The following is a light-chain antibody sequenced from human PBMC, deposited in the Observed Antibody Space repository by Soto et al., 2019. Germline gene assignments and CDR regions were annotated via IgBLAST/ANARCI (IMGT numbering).Light chain of an antibody. V-gene: IGLV2-14*01. Sequence: QSALTQPASVSGSPGQSITMSCTGTSSDVASYNFVSWFQLHPGKAPKLMIYEVTNRPSGVSYRFSGSKSGNTASLTISGLQPEDEADYYCSSFTTTNTWVFGTGTTVTVL. J-gene: IGLJ3*02. CDR1: SSDVASYNF. CDR3: SSFTTTNTWV. CDR2: EVT.